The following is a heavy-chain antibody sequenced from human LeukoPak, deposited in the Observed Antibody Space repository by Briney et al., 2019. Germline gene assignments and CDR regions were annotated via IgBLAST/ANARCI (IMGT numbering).Heavy chain of an antibody. CDR1: GYTFTSYA. CDR2: INTNTGNP. D-gene: IGHD3-3*01. CDR3: ARPWSGYYNYYYGMDV. V-gene: IGHV7-4-1*02. J-gene: IGHJ6*02. Sequence: ASVKVPCKASGYTFTSYAMNWVRQAPGQGLEWMGWINTNTGNPTYAQGFTGRFVFSLDTSVSTAYLQISSLKAEDTAVYYCARPWSGYYNYYYGMDVWGQGTTVTVSS.